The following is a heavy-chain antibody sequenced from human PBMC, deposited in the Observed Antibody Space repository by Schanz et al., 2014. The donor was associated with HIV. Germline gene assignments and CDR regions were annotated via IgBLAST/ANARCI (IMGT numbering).Heavy chain of an antibody. J-gene: IGHJ6*02. Sequence: QVQLVESGGGVVQPGRSLRLSCAASGFTFSTYGMHWVRQAPGKGLEGAAFISDDGSNKYYADSGKGRFTISRDNSKNTLYLQMNSLRTEDTAVYYCAKVARWDYYGMDVWGQGTTVTVSS. CDR2: ISDDGSNK. V-gene: IGHV3-30*18. CDR3: AKVARWDYYGMDV. CDR1: GFTFSTYG.